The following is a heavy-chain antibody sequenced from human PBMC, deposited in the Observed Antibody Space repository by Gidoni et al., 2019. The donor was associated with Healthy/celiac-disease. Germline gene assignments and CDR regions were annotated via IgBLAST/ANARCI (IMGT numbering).Heavy chain of an antibody. CDR3: ARVKTTVVTIPWGDAFDI. D-gene: IGHD4-17*01. CDR2: IYYSGST. CDR1: GGSISSGGYY. V-gene: IGHV4-31*03. J-gene: IGHJ3*02. Sequence: QVQLQESGPGLVKPSQTLSLTCTVSGGSISSGGYYWSWIRQHPGKGLEWIGYIYYSGSTYYNPSLKSRVTISVDTSKNQFSLKLSSVTAADTAVYYCARVKTTVVTIPWGDAFDIWGQGTMVTVSS.